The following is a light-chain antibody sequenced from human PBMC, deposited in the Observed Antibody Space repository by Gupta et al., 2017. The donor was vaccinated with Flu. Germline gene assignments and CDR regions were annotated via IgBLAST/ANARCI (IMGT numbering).Light chain of an antibody. Sequence: SVTISCTGTNKDVGKYDYVSWYKQHQGKDPKRMRYGVTKRPSGVPERGSGSKSGKTDYLAISGIQAEDEATDYCCSYAGPFTGIVGGGKKMTVL. V-gene: IGLV2-11*02. CDR3: CSYAGPFTGI. CDR2: GVT. CDR1: NKDVGKYDY. J-gene: IGLJ2*01.